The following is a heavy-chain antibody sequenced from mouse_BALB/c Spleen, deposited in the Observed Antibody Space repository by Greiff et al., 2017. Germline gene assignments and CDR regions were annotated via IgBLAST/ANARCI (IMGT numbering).Heavy chain of an antibody. V-gene: IGHV2-6-7*01. CDR3: ARDRAYDGYHHAMDY. Sequence: VQLQESGPGLVAPSQSLSITCTVSGFSLTGYGVNWVRQPPGKGLEWLGMIWGDGSTDYNSALKSRLSISKDNSKSQVFLKMNSLQTDDTARYYCARDRAYDGYHHAMDYWGQGTSVTVSS. D-gene: IGHD2-3*01. J-gene: IGHJ4*01. CDR1: GFSLTGYG. CDR2: IWGDGST.